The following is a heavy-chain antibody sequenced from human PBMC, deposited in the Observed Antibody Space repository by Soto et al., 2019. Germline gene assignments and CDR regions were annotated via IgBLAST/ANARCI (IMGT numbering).Heavy chain of an antibody. V-gene: IGHV1-8*01. CDR3: AREGGSAWHYYYYYMDV. CDR1: GYTFTSYD. D-gene: IGHD3-10*01. CDR2: MNPNSGNT. Sequence: QVQLVQSGAEVKKPGASVKVSCKASGYTFTSYDINWVRQATGQGLEWMGWMNPNSGNTGYAQKFQGRVTMTRNTSISTAYMELSSLRSEDTAVYYCAREGGSAWHYYYYYMDVWGKGTTVTVSS. J-gene: IGHJ6*03.